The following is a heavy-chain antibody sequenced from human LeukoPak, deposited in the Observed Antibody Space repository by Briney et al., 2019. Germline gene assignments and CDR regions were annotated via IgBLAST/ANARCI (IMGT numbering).Heavy chain of an antibody. Sequence: SETLSLTCTVSGGSIKSYYWSWIRQPAGKGLEWIGRIYSSGSTNYNPSLKSRVSMSVDTSKNQFSLKLTSVTAADTAVYYCVRGGKATVVTMWGQGILVTVSS. CDR1: GGSIKSYY. CDR3: VRGGKATVVTM. CDR2: IYSSGST. J-gene: IGHJ4*02. V-gene: IGHV4-4*07. D-gene: IGHD4-23*01.